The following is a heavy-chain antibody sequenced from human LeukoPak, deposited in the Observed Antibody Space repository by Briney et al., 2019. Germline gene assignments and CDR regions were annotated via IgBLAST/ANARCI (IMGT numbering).Heavy chain of an antibody. CDR1: GYSFTSYW. CDR3: ARGYGSGSYSHPINWFDP. D-gene: IGHD3-10*01. CDR2: IYPGDSDT. Sequence: GESLKISCKGSGYSFTSYWIGWVRQMPGKGLERMGIIYPGDSDTRYSPSFQGQVTISADKSISAAYLQWSSLKASDTAMYYCARGYGSGSYSHPINWFDPWGQGTLVTVSS. J-gene: IGHJ5*02. V-gene: IGHV5-51*01.